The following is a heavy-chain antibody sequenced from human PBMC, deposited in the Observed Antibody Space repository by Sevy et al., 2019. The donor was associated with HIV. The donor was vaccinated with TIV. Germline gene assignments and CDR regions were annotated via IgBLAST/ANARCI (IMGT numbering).Heavy chain of an antibody. CDR1: GFTFSSYA. V-gene: IGHV3-30-3*01. Sequence: GGSLRLSCAASGFTFSSYAMHWVRQAPGKGLEWVAVISYDGSNKYYADSVKGRFTISRDNSKNTLYLQMNSLRAEDTAVYYCARDRYDSSGGYYYYGMYVWGQGTTVTASS. J-gene: IGHJ6*02. CDR2: ISYDGSNK. CDR3: ARDRYDSSGGYYYYGMYV. D-gene: IGHD3-22*01.